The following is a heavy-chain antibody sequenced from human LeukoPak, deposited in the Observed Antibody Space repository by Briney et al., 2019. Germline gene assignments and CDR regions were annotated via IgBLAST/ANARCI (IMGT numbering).Heavy chain of an antibody. Sequence: SETLSLTCTVSGGPISSYYWSWIRQPPGKGLEWIGYIYYSGSTNYNPSLKSRVTISVDTSKNQFSLKLSSVTAADTAVYYCARVRDSSGYQLYNWFDPWGQGTLVTVSS. J-gene: IGHJ5*02. CDR3: ARVRDSSGYQLYNWFDP. CDR2: IYYSGST. V-gene: IGHV4-59*01. D-gene: IGHD3-22*01. CDR1: GGPISSYY.